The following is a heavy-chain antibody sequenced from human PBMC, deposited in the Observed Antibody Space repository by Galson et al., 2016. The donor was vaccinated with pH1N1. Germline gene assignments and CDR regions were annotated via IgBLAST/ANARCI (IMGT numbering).Heavy chain of an antibody. J-gene: IGHJ2*01. CDR2: ISSSSSYI. Sequence: SLRLSCAASGFTFRSYSMNWVRQAPGKGLEWVSFISSSSSYIYQADSVKGRFTISRDNAKNSLYLQMNSLRAEDTAVYYCVRDKEWLVWWYFDLWGRGTPVTVSS. CDR3: VRDKEWLVWWYFDL. D-gene: IGHD6-19*01. V-gene: IGHV3-21*01. CDR1: GFTFRSYS.